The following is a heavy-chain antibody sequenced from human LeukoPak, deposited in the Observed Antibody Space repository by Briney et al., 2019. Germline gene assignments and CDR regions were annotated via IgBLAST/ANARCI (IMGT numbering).Heavy chain of an antibody. CDR2: ISSSSSYI. J-gene: IGHJ4*02. V-gene: IGHV3-21*01. CDR1: GFTFSSYS. D-gene: IGHD1-26*01. Sequence: PGGSLRLSCAASGFTFSSYSMNWVRQAPGKGLEWVSSISSSSSYIYYADSVKGRFTISRDNAKNSLYLQMNSLRAEDTAVYYCARDGYGSETLCSYFDYWGQGTLVTVSS. CDR3: ARDGYGSETLCSYFDY.